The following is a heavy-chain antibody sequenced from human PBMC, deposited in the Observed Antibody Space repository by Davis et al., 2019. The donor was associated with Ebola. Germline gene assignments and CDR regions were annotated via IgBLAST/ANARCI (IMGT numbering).Heavy chain of an antibody. CDR2: INPSGGST. J-gene: IGHJ4*02. D-gene: IGHD6-19*01. CDR3: ARASFGYNSGWYADY. Sequence: AASVKVSCKASGYTFTNYYMHWVRQAPGQGLEWMGIINPSGGSTSYAQKFQGRVTITTDTSASTVYLDLTSLRSDDTAVFYCARASFGYNSGWYADYWGPGSLVTVSS. V-gene: IGHV1-46*01. CDR1: GYTFTNYY.